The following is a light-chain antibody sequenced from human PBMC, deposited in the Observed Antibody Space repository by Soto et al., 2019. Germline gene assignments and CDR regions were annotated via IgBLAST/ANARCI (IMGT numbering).Light chain of an antibody. V-gene: IGKV3-20*01. CDR2: VTP. CDR1: QSLSSNF. Sequence: EIGLKQSPATLSLSPRERATLSCRASQSLSSNFLAWYQQKPGQPPRLLMYVTPNRSTGIPDRFSGSGSETFIALASGTVLPEDFAIFYCQQYGSSPWWTFGQGTKVDIK. CDR3: QQYGSSPWWT. J-gene: IGKJ1*01.